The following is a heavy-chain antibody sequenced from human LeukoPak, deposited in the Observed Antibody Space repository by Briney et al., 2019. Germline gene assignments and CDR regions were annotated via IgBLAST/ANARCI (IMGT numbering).Heavy chain of an antibody. CDR3: ARDKVAEIHGAFDI. CDR1: GFTFSSYS. Sequence: KAGGSLRLSCAASGFTFSSYSMNWVRQAPGKGLEWVSSISSSSSYIYYADSVKGRFTISRDNAKNSLYLQMNSLRAEDTAVYYCARDKVAEIHGAFDIWGQGTMVTVSS. D-gene: IGHD6-19*01. J-gene: IGHJ3*02. V-gene: IGHV3-21*01. CDR2: ISSSSSYI.